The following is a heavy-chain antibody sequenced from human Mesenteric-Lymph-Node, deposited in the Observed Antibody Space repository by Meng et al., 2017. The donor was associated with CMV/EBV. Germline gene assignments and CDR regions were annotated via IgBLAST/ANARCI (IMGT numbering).Heavy chain of an antibody. V-gene: IGHV1-8*02. Sequence: ASVKVSCKASGYTFTDYYIHWVRQAPGQGLEWMGWMNPNGGGASYAQKFQGRVTMTRNTSISTAYMELSSLRSEDTAVYYCARPIGSDAFDIWGQGTMVTVSS. D-gene: IGHD2/OR15-2a*01. CDR1: GYTFTDYY. CDR3: ARPIGSDAFDI. CDR2: MNPNGGGA. J-gene: IGHJ3*02.